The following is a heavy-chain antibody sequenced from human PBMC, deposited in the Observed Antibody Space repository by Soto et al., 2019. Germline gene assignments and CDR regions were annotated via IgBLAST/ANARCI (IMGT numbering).Heavy chain of an antibody. CDR2: IKHDGSEK. Sequence: EVQLVESGGGLVQPGGSLRLSCATSGFTFRSYWMSWVRQAPGKGPEWVANIKHDGSEKLYVDSVKGRFTISRDNAENSLSLQMNSLRAEDTAVYYCARGRGDYWGQGTLVTVSS. CDR3: ARGRGDY. CDR1: GFTFRSYW. V-gene: IGHV3-7*01. J-gene: IGHJ4*02.